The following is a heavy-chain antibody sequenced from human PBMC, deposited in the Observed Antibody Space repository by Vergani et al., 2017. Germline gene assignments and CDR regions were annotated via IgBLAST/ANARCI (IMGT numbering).Heavy chain of an antibody. V-gene: IGHV3-15*07. J-gene: IGHJ4*02. CDR1: GFNFRDAW. CDR2: MKSTTEGGTT. D-gene: IGHD3-3*01. CDR3: TTEVAAEYTTFAVVVR. Sequence: EVHLVESGGGWVKPGGSLTVSCVTSGFNFRDAWFNWVRQAPGKGLEWVGRMKSTTEGGTTDYAPPVKGRFTISRDDSKNTLYLQMNTLKTEDTATYYCTTEVAAEYTTFAVVVRWGQGTLVTVSS.